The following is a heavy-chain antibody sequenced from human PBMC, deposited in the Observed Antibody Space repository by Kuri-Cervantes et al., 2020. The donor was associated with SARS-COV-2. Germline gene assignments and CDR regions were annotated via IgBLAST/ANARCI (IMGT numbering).Heavy chain of an antibody. CDR2: IYYSGST. Sequence: LRLSCTVSGGSISSGDYYWSWIRQPPGKGLEWIGYIYYSGSTYYNPSLKSRVTISVDTSKNQFSLKLSSVTAADTAVYYCARSPLIWYFDLWGRGTLVTVSS. D-gene: IGHD3-16*01. CDR1: GGSISSGDYY. CDR3: ARSPLIWYFDL. J-gene: IGHJ2*01. V-gene: IGHV4-30-4*01.